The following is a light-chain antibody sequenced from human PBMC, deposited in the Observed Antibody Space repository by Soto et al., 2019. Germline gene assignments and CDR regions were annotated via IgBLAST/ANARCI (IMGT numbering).Light chain of an antibody. CDR2: KAS. J-gene: IGKJ4*01. Sequence: DIQMTQSPSTLPASVGDRVTITCRASQSISTWLAWYQQKPGKAPNLLIYKASYLASGVPSRFSGGGSGTEFTLTISSLQPDDFATYYCQHYGPSFLLTFGGGTKVEI. V-gene: IGKV1-5*03. CDR3: QHYGPSFLLT. CDR1: QSISTW.